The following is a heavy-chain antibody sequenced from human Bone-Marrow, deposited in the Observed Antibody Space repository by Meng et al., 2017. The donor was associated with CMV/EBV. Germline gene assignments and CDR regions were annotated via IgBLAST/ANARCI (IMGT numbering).Heavy chain of an antibody. D-gene: IGHD6-13*01. Sequence: GESLKISCAASGFTFSRYAMHWVRQAPGKGLEWVAFIRYDGNNKDYADSVKGRFTIFRDNSKDTLYLQMNSLRAEDTAVYYCTKDLAAYSSSWYSFGPSSYYYYGMDVWGQGTTVTVSS. J-gene: IGHJ6*02. CDR3: TKDLAAYSSSWYSFGPSSYYYYGMDV. CDR1: GFTFSRYA. V-gene: IGHV3-30*02. CDR2: IRYDGNNK.